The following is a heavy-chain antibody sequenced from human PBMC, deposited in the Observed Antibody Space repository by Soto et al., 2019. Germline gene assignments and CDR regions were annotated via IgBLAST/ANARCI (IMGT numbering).Heavy chain of an antibody. J-gene: IGHJ6*02. CDR3: AREHYGDYGNYYYGMDV. CDR2: IIPIFGTA. Sequence: SVKVSCKASGGTFSSYAISWVRQAPGQGLEGMGGIIPIFGTANYAQKFQGRVTITADESTSTAYMELSSLRSADTAVYYCAREHYGDYGNYYYGMDVWGQGTTVTVSS. V-gene: IGHV1-69*13. CDR1: GGTFSSYA. D-gene: IGHD4-17*01.